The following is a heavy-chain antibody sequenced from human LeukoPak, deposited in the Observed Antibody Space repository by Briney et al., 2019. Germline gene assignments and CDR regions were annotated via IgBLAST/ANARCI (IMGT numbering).Heavy chain of an antibody. CDR2: IDYTGST. D-gene: IGHD5-24*01. CDR1: GDSISSYY. CDR3: AREEIRSWFDP. Sequence: PSETLSLTCTVSGDSISSYYWSWIRQPPGKGLEWIGYIDYTGSTNYNPSLKSRVTISVDTSKNQFSLRLSSVTAADTAVYYCAREEIRSWFDPWGQGTLVTVSS. V-gene: IGHV4-59*01. J-gene: IGHJ5*02.